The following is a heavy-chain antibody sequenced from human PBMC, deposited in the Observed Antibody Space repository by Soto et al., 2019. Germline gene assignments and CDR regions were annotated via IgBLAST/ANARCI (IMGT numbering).Heavy chain of an antibody. CDR2: IHTAKGNT. D-gene: IGHD5-12*01. V-gene: IGHV1-3*04. Sequence: GASVKVSCKASGYTFTNNVIHWLRQAPGQTLEWMGWIHTAKGNTKYSQKFEARVTLTRDTAASTAYMELNSLRADDTAVYYCARECVDTVTSITIPFDYWGQGALVTVS. J-gene: IGHJ4*02. CDR1: GYTFTNNV. CDR3: ARECVDTVTSITIPFDY.